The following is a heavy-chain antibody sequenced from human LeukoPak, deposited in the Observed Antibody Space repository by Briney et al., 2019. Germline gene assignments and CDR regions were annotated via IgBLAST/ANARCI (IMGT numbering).Heavy chain of an antibody. J-gene: IGHJ4*02. Sequence: PSETLSLTCTVSGGSISSSSYYWGWIRQPPGKGLEWIGSIHYSGSTYYNPSLKSRVTISVDTSKNQFSLKLSSVTAADTAVYYCARQGGSYPSFDYWGQGTLVTVSS. CDR1: GGSISSSSYY. D-gene: IGHD1-26*01. CDR3: ARQGGSYPSFDY. CDR2: IHYSGST. V-gene: IGHV4-39*01.